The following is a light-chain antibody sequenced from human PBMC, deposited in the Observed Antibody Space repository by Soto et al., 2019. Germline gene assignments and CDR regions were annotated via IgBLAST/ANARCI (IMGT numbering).Light chain of an antibody. CDR2: WAS. Sequence: DIVMTQSPDSLAVSLGERATINCKSSQTVLYSSNNKNYLAWYQQKPGQPPKLLISWASTRESGVPDRFSGSGSGTDFTLTISSLQAEDVAVYYCQQYYSTPYTFGQGTKLELK. CDR3: QQYYSTPYT. J-gene: IGKJ2*01. V-gene: IGKV4-1*01. CDR1: QTVLYSSNNKNY.